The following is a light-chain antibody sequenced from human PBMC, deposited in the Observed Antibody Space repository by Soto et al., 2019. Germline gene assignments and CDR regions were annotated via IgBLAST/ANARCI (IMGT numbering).Light chain of an antibody. Sequence: IQMTQSPSSLSASVGDRVTITCRASRSISTYLNWYQQKPGKAPKLLIYAASSLQSGVPSRFSGSGSGTDFTLTISSLQPEHFATYYCQQSYSTPYTFGQGTRMEIK. J-gene: IGKJ5*01. CDR1: RSISTY. V-gene: IGKV1-39*01. CDR3: QQSYSTPYT. CDR2: AAS.